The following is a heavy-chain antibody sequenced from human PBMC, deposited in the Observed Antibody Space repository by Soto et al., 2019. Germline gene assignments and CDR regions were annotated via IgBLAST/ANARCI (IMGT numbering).Heavy chain of an antibody. J-gene: IGHJ4*02. CDR2: IGGASSNI. Sequence: SGGSLRLSCAASGFTFSEYAMTWVRQAPGKGLEWVSDIGGASSNIYYADSVEGRFTISRDNAKNSLYLQMNSLRDEDTAVYYCARDSMYSYGYVYWGQGTLVTVSS. D-gene: IGHD5-18*01. CDR3: ARDSMYSYGYVY. CDR1: GFTFSEYA. V-gene: IGHV3-48*02.